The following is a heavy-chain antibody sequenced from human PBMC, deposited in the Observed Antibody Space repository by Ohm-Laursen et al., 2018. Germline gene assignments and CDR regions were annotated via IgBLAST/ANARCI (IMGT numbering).Heavy chain of an antibody. CDR3: AKSYYDFWSAYDY. CDR2: VSFSSGNT. Sequence: GSLRLSCTASGFTFSSYDMNWVRQAPGKGLEWVSSVSFSSGNTYYADSVKGRFTISRDNSKNALYLQMNSLRAEDTAVYYCAKSYYDFWSAYDYWGQGTLVTVSS. V-gene: IGHV3-23*01. CDR1: GFTFSSYD. J-gene: IGHJ4*02. D-gene: IGHD3-3*01.